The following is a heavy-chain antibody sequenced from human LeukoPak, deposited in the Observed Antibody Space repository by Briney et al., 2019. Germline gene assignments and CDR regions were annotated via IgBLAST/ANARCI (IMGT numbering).Heavy chain of an antibody. J-gene: IGHJ3*02. Sequence: ASVKVSCKAPGGTFSSYAISWVRQAPGQGLEWMGGIIPIFGTANYAQKFQGRVTITADKSTSTAYMELSSLRSEDTAAYYCARDWGEGFGELFGAFDIWGQGTMVTVSS. CDR1: GGTFSSYA. CDR2: IIPIFGTA. CDR3: ARDWGEGFGELFGAFDI. V-gene: IGHV1-69*06. D-gene: IGHD3-10*01.